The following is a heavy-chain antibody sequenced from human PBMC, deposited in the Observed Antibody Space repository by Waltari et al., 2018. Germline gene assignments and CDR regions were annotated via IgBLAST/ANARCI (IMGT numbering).Heavy chain of an antibody. D-gene: IGHD3-22*01. CDR2: IFSSGRP. V-gene: IGHV4-4*07. Sequence: QVQLQESGPGLVKASATLSLPCSVSGGSLSGFYWSWVRKPAGKGLEWIGRIFSSGRPNYNATLKSRVTMSLDTSKNGFSLILSSVTAADTGVYYCARHRRLGNKYYYDLDVWGQGTTVSLS. CDR3: ARHRRLGNKYYYDLDV. CDR1: GGSLSGFY. J-gene: IGHJ6*02.